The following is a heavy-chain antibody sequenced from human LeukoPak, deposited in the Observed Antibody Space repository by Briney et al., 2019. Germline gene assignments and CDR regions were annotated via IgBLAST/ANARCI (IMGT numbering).Heavy chain of an antibody. Sequence: SETLSLTCTVSGGSISSSSYYWGWIRQPPGKGLEWIGSIHYSGSTYYNPSLKSRVTISVDTSKNQFSLKLSSVTAADTAVYYCARRGSSGWYGYFDYWGQGTLVTVSS. V-gene: IGHV4-39*01. CDR3: ARRGSSGWYGYFDY. J-gene: IGHJ4*02. CDR2: IHYSGST. D-gene: IGHD6-19*01. CDR1: GGSISSSSYY.